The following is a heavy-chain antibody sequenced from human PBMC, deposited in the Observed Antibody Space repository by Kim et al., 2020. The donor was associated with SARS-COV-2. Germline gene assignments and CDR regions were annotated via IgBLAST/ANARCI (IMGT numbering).Heavy chain of an antibody. D-gene: IGHD5-12*01. CDR2: T. V-gene: IGHV1-2*02. CDR3: ARVDIVATIPY. J-gene: IGHJ4*02. Sequence: TNDAQKFQGRVTMTRDTSISTAYMELSRLRSDDTAVYYCARVDIVATIPYWGQGTLVTVSS.